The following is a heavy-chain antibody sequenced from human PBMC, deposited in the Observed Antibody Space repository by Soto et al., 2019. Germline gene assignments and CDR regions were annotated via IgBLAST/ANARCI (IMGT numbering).Heavy chain of an antibody. CDR1: GGSISSGGYY. J-gene: IGHJ4*02. Sequence: SETLSLTCTVSGGSISSGGYYWSWIRQHPGKGLEWIGYIYYSGSTYYNPSLKSRVTISVDTSKNQFSLKLSSVTAADTAVYYCARDRDSHYGPHFDYWGQGTLVTVSS. CDR3: ARDRDSHYGPHFDY. CDR2: IYYSGST. V-gene: IGHV4-31*03. D-gene: IGHD4-17*01.